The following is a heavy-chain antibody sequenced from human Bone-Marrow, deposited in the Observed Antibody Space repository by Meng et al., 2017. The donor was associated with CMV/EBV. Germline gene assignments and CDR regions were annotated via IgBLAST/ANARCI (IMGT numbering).Heavy chain of an antibody. V-gene: IGHV1-8*02. CDR1: GDTLSNYA. Sequence: ASVKVSCKASGDTLSNYAISWVRQAPGQGLEWMGWMNPNSGNTGYAQKFQGRVTMTRNTSISTAYMELSSLRSEDTAVYYCARAEVTAAAGTPHYYYFYGMDVWGQGTTVTVSS. CDR3: ARAEVTAAAGTPHYYYFYGMDV. J-gene: IGHJ6*02. CDR2: MNPNSGNT. D-gene: IGHD6-13*01.